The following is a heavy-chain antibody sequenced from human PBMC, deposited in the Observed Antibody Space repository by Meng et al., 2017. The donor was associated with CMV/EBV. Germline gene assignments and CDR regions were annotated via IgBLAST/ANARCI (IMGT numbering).Heavy chain of an antibody. CDR1: GFTFSSYS. V-gene: IGHV3-21*04. Sequence: VRLVSVGGGLVKPWGALRLSCAASGFTFSSYSMNWVRQAPGKGLEWVSSISSSSSYIYYADSVKGRFTISRDNAKNSLYLQMNSLRAEDTAVYYCATEWIRASGYFDLWGRGTLVTVSS. CDR2: ISSSSSYI. D-gene: IGHD5-18*01. J-gene: IGHJ2*01. CDR3: ATEWIRASGYFDL.